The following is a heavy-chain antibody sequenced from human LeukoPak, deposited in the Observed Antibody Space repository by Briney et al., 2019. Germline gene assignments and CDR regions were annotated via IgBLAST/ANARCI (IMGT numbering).Heavy chain of an antibody. CDR3: TRVGYIDEGIDY. Sequence: GGSLRLSCAASGFTLSSHAMSWVRQAPGKGLEWVSAISGSTYNADSVKGRFTISRDNAKNSLYLQMNSLRAEDTAIYYCTRVGYIDEGIDYWGQGTLVTVSS. D-gene: IGHD5-24*01. CDR1: GFTLSSHA. CDR2: ISGST. J-gene: IGHJ4*02. V-gene: IGHV3-23*01.